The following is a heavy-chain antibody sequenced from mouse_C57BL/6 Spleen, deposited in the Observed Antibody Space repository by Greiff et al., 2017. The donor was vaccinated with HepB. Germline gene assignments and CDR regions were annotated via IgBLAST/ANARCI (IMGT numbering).Heavy chain of an antibody. CDR2: IRNKANNHAT. D-gene: IGHD2-4*01. CDR3: TRSYYDYDKGFAY. V-gene: IGHV6-6*01. J-gene: IGHJ3*01. CDR1: GFTFSDAW. Sequence: EVKLMESGGGLVQPGGSMKLSCAASGFTFSDAWMDWVRQSPEKGLEWVAEIRNKANNHATYYAESVKGRFTISRDDSKSRVYLQMNSLRAEDTGIYYCTRSYYDYDKGFAYWGQGTLVTVSA.